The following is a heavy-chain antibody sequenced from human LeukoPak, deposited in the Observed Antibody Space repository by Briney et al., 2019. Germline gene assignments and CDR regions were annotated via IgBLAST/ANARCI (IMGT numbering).Heavy chain of an antibody. CDR3: ARGGSSGWYAYYYYYYGMDV. Sequence: SETLSLTCTVSGGSIRSSYYYWGWIRQPPGKGLEWIGSIYDSGSTYYNPSLKSRVTISVDTSKNQFSLKLNSVTAADTAVYYCARGGSSGWYAYYYYYYGMDVWGQGTTVTVSS. CDR1: GGSIRSSYYY. J-gene: IGHJ6*02. CDR2: IYDSGST. V-gene: IGHV4-39*07. D-gene: IGHD6-19*01.